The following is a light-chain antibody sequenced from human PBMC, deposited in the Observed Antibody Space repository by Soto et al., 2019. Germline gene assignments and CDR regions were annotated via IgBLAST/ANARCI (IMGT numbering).Light chain of an antibody. CDR2: DAS. J-gene: IGKJ1*01. Sequence: EIVMTQSPATLSVSPGERVTLSCRASQSVSSNLAWYQQKPGQTPRLLIYDASTGATGITARFSGSGSGTEFTLTISSLQSEDFAVYYCQQYNNWPRTFGQGTKVEIK. V-gene: IGKV3-15*01. CDR3: QQYNNWPRT. CDR1: QSVSSN.